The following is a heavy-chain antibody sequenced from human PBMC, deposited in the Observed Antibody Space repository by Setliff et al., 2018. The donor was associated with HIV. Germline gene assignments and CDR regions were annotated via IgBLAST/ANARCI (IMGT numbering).Heavy chain of an antibody. CDR3: TRGDGTTVTTWAPYAFDI. CDR2: ISGNSGAV. V-gene: IGHV3-48*04. D-gene: IGHD4-17*01. Sequence: PGGSLRLSCAASGLTFSSYSMNWVRQAPGKGLEWVSFISGNSGAVTYADSVKGRFTISRDNAKNSLYLQMNSLKTEDTAVYYCTRGDGTTVTTWAPYAFDIWGQGTMVTVSS. CDR1: GLTFSSYS. J-gene: IGHJ3*02.